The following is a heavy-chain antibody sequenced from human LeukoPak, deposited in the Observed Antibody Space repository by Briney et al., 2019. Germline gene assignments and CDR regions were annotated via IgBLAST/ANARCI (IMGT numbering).Heavy chain of an antibody. J-gene: IGHJ6*03. Sequence: SETLSLTCTVSGGSISSSSYYWGWLRQPPGRGLEWIGRIYYTGSTYYNPSLKSRVTIPVDTSKNEFSLKLSSVTAADTAVYYCARLHYGGNYGYYYYYIDVWGKGTTVTISS. CDR1: GGSISSSSYY. V-gene: IGHV4-39*01. CDR2: IYYTGST. CDR3: ARLHYGGNYGYYYYYIDV. D-gene: IGHD4-23*01.